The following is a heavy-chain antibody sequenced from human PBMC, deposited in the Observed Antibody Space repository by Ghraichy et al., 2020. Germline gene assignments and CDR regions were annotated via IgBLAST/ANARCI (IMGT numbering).Heavy chain of an antibody. CDR2: ISDNVGET. Sequence: GGSLRLSCEASGFTFGNYAMSWVRQAPGKGLEWVSTISDNVGETYSSDSVKGRFTISRDNSKNTLFLQMNNLRAEDTAVYYCAKDRRENTIYSSFDFWGQGNLVTVSS. J-gene: IGHJ4*02. CDR1: GFTFGNYA. D-gene: IGHD2/OR15-2a*01. V-gene: IGHV3-23*01. CDR3: AKDRRENTIYSSFDF.